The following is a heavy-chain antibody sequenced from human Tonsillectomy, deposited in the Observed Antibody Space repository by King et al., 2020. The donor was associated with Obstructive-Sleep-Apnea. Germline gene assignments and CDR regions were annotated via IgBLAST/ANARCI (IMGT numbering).Heavy chain of an antibody. Sequence: VQLVESGGGLVQPGGSLRLSCAASGSTFSSYAMSWVRQAPGKGLEWVSAISGSGGSTYYADSVKGRFTISRDNSKNTLYLQMNSLRAEDTAVYYCAKVRPTRYFDPKQDKYYFDYWGQGTLVTVSS. D-gene: IGHD3-9*01. CDR3: AKVRPTRYFDPKQDKYYFDY. J-gene: IGHJ4*02. CDR1: GSTFSSYA. CDR2: ISGSGGST. V-gene: IGHV3-23*04.